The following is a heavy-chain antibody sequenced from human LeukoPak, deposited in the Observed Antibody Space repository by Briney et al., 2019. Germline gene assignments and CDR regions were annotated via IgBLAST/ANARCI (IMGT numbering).Heavy chain of an antibody. J-gene: IGHJ3*02. V-gene: IGHV3-30*18. D-gene: IGHD6-13*01. CDR2: ISYDGNNK. CDR1: GFTFSSYG. CDR3: AKARRERWYGDAFDI. Sequence: GGSLRLSCAASGFTFSSYGMHWVRQAPGKGLEWVTVISYDGNNKYYADSVKGRFTISRDNSKNTLDLQMNSLRPEDTAVYYCAKARRERWYGDAFDIWGQGTTVTVSS.